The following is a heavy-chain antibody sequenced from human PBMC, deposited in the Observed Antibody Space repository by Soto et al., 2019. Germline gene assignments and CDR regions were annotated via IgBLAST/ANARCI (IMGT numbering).Heavy chain of an antibody. J-gene: IGHJ5*02. Sequence: EVQLVESGGGLVQPGGSLRLSCAASGFTFSGYEMNWVRQAPGKGLEWASYISISGSTIYYADSVKGRFTISRDNAKNSLYLQMNSLRVEDTAIYYCAREFRGGWFDPWGQGTLVTGSS. CDR3: AREFRGGWFDP. CDR2: ISISGSTI. CDR1: GFTFSGYE. V-gene: IGHV3-48*03.